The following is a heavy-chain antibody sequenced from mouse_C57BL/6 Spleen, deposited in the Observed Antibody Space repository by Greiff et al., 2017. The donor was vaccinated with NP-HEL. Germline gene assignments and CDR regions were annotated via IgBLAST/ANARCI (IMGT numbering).Heavy chain of an antibody. V-gene: IGHV5-9-1*02. J-gene: IGHJ2*01. CDR3: TRVKGEGYFDY. Sequence: EVKLVESGEGLVKPGGSLKLSCAASGFTFSSYAMSWVRQTPEMRLEWVAYISSGGDYIYYADTVKGRFTISRDNARNTLYLQMSSLKSEDTAMYYCTRVKGEGYFDYWGQGTTLTVSS. CDR2: ISSGGDYI. CDR1: GFTFSSYA.